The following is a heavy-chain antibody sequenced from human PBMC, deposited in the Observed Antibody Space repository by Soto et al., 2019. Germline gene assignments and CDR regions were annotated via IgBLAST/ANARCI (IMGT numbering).Heavy chain of an antibody. V-gene: IGHV1-18*01. Sequence: QGQLVQSGSDVEKSGASVKVSCKASGYTFSRYGISWVRQAPGQGLEWMGWISGYNGDTKYAQKFQGRVTMTIDTSTTTAYMELRSLTSDDTAVYYCAKTGQPPYYYYGLDVWGQGTTVTVSS. D-gene: IGHD7-27*01. CDR2: ISGYNGDT. J-gene: IGHJ6*02. CDR3: AKTGQPPYYYYGLDV. CDR1: GYTFSRYG.